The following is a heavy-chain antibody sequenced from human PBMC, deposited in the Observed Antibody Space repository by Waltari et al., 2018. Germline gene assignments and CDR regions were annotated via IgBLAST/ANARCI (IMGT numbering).Heavy chain of an antibody. CDR3: AKALWSYYYMDV. V-gene: IGHV3-9*01. J-gene: IGHJ6*03. CDR1: GFTFDDYA. CDR2: ISWNSGSI. Sequence: EVQLVESGGGLVQPGRSLRLSCAASGFTFDDYAMHWVRQAPGKGLEWGSVISWNSGSIGYADSVKGRFTISRDNAKNSLYLQMNSLRAEDTALYYCAKALWSYYYMDVWGKGTTVTVSS. D-gene: IGHD2-21*01.